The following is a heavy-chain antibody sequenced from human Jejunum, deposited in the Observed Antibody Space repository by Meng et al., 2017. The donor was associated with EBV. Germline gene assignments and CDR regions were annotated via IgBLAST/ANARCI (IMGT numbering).Heavy chain of an antibody. V-gene: IGHV3-21*01. J-gene: IGHJ5*02. Sequence: GQLVESGGGLVQPGGCLRLSCVGSDFTFDEYSMNWVRQAPGKGLEWVSSISGNSGHIDYADSLKGRFTISRDNAKKSLFLQMDSLRVDDTAVYYCAAGTTTTTKYNWLDPWGLGTLGNVSS. D-gene: IGHD1-1*01. CDR2: ISGNSGHI. CDR3: AAGTTTTTKYNWLDP. CDR1: DFTFDEYS.